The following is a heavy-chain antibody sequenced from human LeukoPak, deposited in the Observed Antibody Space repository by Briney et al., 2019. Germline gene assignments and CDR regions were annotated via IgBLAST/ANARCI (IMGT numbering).Heavy chain of an antibody. J-gene: IGHJ5*02. CDR1: GFTFSSYS. Sequence: GGSLRLSCAASGFTFSSYSMNWVRQAPGKGLEWVSSISSSSSYIYYADSVKGRFTISRDNAKNSLYLQMNSLRAEDTAAYYCARGSIGYCSSTSCSNWFDPWGQGTLVTVSS. D-gene: IGHD2-2*01. CDR2: ISSSSSYI. CDR3: ARGSIGYCSSTSCSNWFDP. V-gene: IGHV3-21*01.